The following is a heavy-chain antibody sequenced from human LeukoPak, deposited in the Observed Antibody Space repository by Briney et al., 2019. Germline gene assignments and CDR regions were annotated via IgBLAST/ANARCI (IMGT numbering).Heavy chain of an antibody. D-gene: IGHD3-3*01. Sequence: AGGSLRLSCAASGFTFSSYSMNWVRQAPGKGLEWVSYISSSSSTIYYADSVKGRFTISRDNAKNSLYLQMNSLRAEDTAVYYCARANYDFWSGRYYYGMDVWGQGTTVTVSS. CDR3: ARANYDFWSGRYYYGMDV. CDR2: ISSSSSTI. J-gene: IGHJ6*02. V-gene: IGHV3-48*01. CDR1: GFTFSSYS.